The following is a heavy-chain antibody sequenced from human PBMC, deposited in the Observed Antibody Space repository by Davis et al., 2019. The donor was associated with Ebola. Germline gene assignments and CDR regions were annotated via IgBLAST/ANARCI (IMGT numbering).Heavy chain of an antibody. CDR3: ASQPLEGIAVAGLAY. V-gene: IGHV4-34*01. D-gene: IGHD6-19*01. CDR1: GGSFSGYY. Sequence: PSETLSLTCAVYGGSFSGYYWSWIRQPPGKGLEWIGEINHSGSTNYNPSLKSRVTMSVDTSKNQFSLKLSSVTTADTAVYYCASQPLEGIAVAGLAYWGKGTLVTVSS. J-gene: IGHJ4*02. CDR2: INHSGST.